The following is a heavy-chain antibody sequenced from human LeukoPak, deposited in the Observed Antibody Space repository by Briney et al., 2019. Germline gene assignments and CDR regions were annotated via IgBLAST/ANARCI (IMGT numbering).Heavy chain of an antibody. J-gene: IGHJ6*04. Sequence: SETLSLTCTVSGGSISSYYWGWIRQPPGKGLEWIGSIYHSGSTYYNPSLKSRVTISVDTSKNQFSLKLSSVTAADTAVYYCARDRDLSGGMDVWGKGTTVTVSS. CDR2: IYHSGST. CDR3: ARDRDLSGGMDV. V-gene: IGHV4-38-2*02. D-gene: IGHD3-10*01. CDR1: GGSISSYY.